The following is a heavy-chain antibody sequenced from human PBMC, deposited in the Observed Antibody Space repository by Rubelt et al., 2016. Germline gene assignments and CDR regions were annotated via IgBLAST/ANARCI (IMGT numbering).Heavy chain of an antibody. CDR3: ANTYYYDSSGYAFDY. Sequence: QVQLVESGGGVVQPGRSLRLSCAASGFTFSSYGMHWVRQAPGKGLEWVAVISYDGSNKYYADSVDGRVTISRENSKTTLFLQMNSLRAEDTAVYYCANTYYYDSSGYAFDYWGQGTLVTVSS. CDR1: GFTFSSYG. D-gene: IGHD3-22*01. V-gene: IGHV3-30*18. J-gene: IGHJ4*02. CDR2: ISYDGSNK.